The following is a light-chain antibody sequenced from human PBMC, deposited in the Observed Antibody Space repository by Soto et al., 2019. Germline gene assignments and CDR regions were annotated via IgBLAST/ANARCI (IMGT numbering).Light chain of an antibody. CDR1: SGHSSYA. CDR3: QTWGTGIHGGV. CDR2: LSSDGSH. J-gene: IGLJ3*02. V-gene: IGLV4-69*01. Sequence: QSVLTQSPSASASLGASVKLTCTLSSGHSSYAIAWHQQQPEKGPRYLMKLSSDGSHSKGDGIPDRFSGSSSGAERYLTISSLQSEDEADYYCQTWGTGIHGGVFGGGTKLTVL.